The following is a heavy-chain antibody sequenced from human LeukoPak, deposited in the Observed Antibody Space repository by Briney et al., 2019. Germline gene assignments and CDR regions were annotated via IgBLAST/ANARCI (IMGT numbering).Heavy chain of an antibody. CDR2: ISSSSSYI. CDR3: ARGLGSGRHAFDI. V-gene: IGHV3-21*01. Sequence: GGSLRLSCAASGFTFSSYSMNWVRQAPGKGLEWVSPISSSSSYIYYADSVKGRFTISRDNAKNSLYLQMNSLRAEDTAVYYCARGLGSGRHAFDIWGQGTMVTVSS. D-gene: IGHD3-10*01. CDR1: GFTFSSYS. J-gene: IGHJ3*02.